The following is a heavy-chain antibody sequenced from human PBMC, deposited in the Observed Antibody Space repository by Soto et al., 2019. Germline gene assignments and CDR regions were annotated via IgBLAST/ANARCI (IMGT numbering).Heavy chain of an antibody. CDR3: ARDIESYYGVAFDI. D-gene: IGHD3-10*01. J-gene: IGHJ3*02. CDR2: IYYNGNT. V-gene: IGHV4-59*01. Sequence: PSETLSLTCTVSGGSIGNSYWTWIRQPPGKGLEWIGYIYYNGNTNYNPSLKSRVTISVDTSKNQFSLKLRSVTAADTAVYYCARDIESYYGVAFDIWGQGTKVTVSS. CDR1: GGSIGNSY.